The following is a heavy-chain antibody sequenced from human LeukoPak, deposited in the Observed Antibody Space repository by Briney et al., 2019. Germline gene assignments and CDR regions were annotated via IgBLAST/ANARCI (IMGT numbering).Heavy chain of an antibody. CDR2: IYTIGNA. V-gene: IGHV4-61*02. Sequence: SETLSLTCTVSDYSIRSGYYWNWIRQPAGKELEWIGRIYTIGNANYNPSLKSRVTISLDTSKNQFSLKLSSVTAADTAVYYCARDRFLGSYSWLDYWGQGALVTVSS. D-gene: IGHD1-26*01. CDR1: DYSIRSGYY. CDR3: ARDRFLGSYSWLDY. J-gene: IGHJ4*02.